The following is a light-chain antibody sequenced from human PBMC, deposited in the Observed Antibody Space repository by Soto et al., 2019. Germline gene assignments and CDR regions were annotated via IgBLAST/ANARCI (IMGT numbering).Light chain of an antibody. CDR3: GSYAGTSTHTV. CDR2: EVS. CDR1: SSDVGGYNL. Sequence: QSALTQPASVSGSPVQSITISCTGTSSDVGGYNLVSWYQQHPGKAPKLMIAEVSKRPSGISDRFSGSKSGSTASLTISGLQAEDEAEYYCGSYAGTSTHTVFGGGTQLTVL. V-gene: IGLV2-23*02. J-gene: IGLJ7*01.